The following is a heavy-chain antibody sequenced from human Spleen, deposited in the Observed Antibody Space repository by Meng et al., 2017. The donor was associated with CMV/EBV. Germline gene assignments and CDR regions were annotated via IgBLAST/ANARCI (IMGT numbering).Heavy chain of an antibody. V-gene: IGHV3-7*01. CDR2: IKQDGGEK. D-gene: IGHD3-22*01. Sequence: GESLKISCAASGFTFSSYWMSWVRQVPGKGLEWVANIKQDGGEKYCVDSVKGRFTISRDNAKNSLYLQMNSLRAEDTAVYYCARDLDPHYYDGGRAFDIWGLGTMVTVSS. J-gene: IGHJ3*02. CDR3: ARDLDPHYYDGGRAFDI. CDR1: GFTFSSYW.